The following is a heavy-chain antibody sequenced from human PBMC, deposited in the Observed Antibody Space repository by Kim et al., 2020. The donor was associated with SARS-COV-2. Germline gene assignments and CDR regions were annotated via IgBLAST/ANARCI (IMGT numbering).Heavy chain of an antibody. CDR1: GYTFSSNA. J-gene: IGHJ4*02. Sequence: ASVKVSCKASGYTFSSNAMNWVRQAPGQGPEWMGWINTNTGNPTYAQGFAGRYVFSLDTSVSTAYLQINNLKAEDSAVYYCAAWRPPDSVYCSTSSCQVIYSFDYWGQGTLVTVSS. V-gene: IGHV7-4-1*02. CDR3: AAWRPPDSVYCSTSSCQVIYSFDY. D-gene: IGHD2-2*01. CDR2: INTNTGNP.